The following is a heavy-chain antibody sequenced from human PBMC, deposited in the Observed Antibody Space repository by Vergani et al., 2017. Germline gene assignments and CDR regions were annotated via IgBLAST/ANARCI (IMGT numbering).Heavy chain of an antibody. J-gene: IGHJ5*01. CDR3: ARDGTQGYSGYDSHGGFDS. Sequence: QVQLVQSGSELKKPGASVKVSCKASGYTFTSYAMNWVRQAPGQGLEWMGWINTNTGHPTYAQGFTGRFVFALDTSVSTAYLQISSLKAEDTAVYYCARDGTQGYSGYDSHGGFDSWGQGPLVTVSS. V-gene: IGHV7-4-1*02. CDR2: INTNTGHP. D-gene: IGHD5-12*01. CDR1: GYTFTSYA.